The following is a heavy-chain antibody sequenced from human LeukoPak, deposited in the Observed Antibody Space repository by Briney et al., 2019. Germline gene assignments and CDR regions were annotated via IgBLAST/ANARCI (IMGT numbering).Heavy chain of an antibody. D-gene: IGHD2-2*02. Sequence: PSETLSLTCTVSGGSISSYYWSWIRQPPGKGLEWIGYIYYSGSTNYNPSLKSRVTISVDMSKNQFSLKLSSVTTADTAVYYCARESGYCSSTSCYRGDDAFDIWGQGTMVTVSS. V-gene: IGHV4-59*01. J-gene: IGHJ3*02. CDR1: GGSISSYY. CDR3: ARESGYCSSTSCYRGDDAFDI. CDR2: IYYSGST.